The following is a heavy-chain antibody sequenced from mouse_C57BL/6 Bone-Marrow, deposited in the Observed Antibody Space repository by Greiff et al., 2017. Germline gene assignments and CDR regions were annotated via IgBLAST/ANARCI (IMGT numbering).Heavy chain of an antibody. CDR2: IWSGGST. V-gene: IGHV2-2*01. D-gene: IGHD1-1*01. J-gene: IGHJ1*03. CDR3: AINGGVTTVVAHFDV. Sequence: QVQLQQPGPGLVQPSQSLSITCTVSGFSLTSYGVHWVRQSPGKGLEWLGVIWSGGSTDYNAAFISRLSISKDNSKSQVFFKMNSLQADDTAIYCCAINGGVTTVVAHFDVWGTGTPVTVSS. CDR1: GFSLTSYG.